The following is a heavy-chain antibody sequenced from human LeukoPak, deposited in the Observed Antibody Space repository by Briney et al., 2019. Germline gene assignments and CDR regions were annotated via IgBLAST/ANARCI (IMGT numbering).Heavy chain of an antibody. CDR2: IYSGGST. D-gene: IGHD3-10*01. V-gene: IGHV3-53*01. J-gene: IGHJ4*02. Sequence: GGSLRLSCAASGFTVSRNYMSWVRQAPGKGLEWVSVIYSGGSTYYADSVKGRFTISRDNSKNTLYLQMNSLRAEDTAVYYCAKDHLLWFGVFDYWGQGTLVTVSS. CDR3: AKDHLLWFGVFDY. CDR1: GFTVSRNY.